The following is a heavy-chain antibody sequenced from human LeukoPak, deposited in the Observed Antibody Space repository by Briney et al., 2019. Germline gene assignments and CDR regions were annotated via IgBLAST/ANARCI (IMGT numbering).Heavy chain of an antibody. CDR2: MNPNSGNT. V-gene: IGHV1-8*01. Sequence: GASVKASCKASGYTFTSYDINWVRQATGQGLEWMGWMNPNSGNTGYAQKFQGRVTMTRNTSISTAYMELSSLRSEDTAVYYCARGRQNYDFWSGYMRNNWFDPWGQGTLVTVSS. CDR3: ARGRQNYDFWSGYMRNNWFDP. D-gene: IGHD3-3*01. J-gene: IGHJ5*02. CDR1: GYTFTSYD.